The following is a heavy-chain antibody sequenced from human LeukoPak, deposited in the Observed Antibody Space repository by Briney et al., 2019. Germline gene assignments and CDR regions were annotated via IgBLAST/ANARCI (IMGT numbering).Heavy chain of an antibody. CDR3: SRELAWGPADY. D-gene: IGHD7-27*01. V-gene: IGHV6-1*01. Sequence: SQTLSLTCAISGDSVSSNSAAWGWIRQSPSRGLEWLGRTYYRSGWYNDCALSVESRITINPDTSKNQVSLQLTSVTPEDTAVYYCSRELAWGPADYWGQGTLVTVSS. CDR1: GDSVSSNSAA. CDR2: TYYRSGWYN. J-gene: IGHJ4*02.